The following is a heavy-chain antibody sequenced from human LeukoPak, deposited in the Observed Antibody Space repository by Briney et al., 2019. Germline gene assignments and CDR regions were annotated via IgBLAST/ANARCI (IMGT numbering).Heavy chain of an antibody. CDR1: GFTFSSYS. CDR3: AREDYYDSSGCFDY. CDR2: ISSSSSTI. J-gene: IGHJ4*02. Sequence: PGGSLRLSCAASGFTFSSYSMIWVRQAPGKGLEWVSYISSSSSTIYYADSVKGRFTISRDNAKNSLYLQMNSLRAEDTAVYYCAREDYYDSSGCFDYWGQGTLVTVSS. D-gene: IGHD3-22*01. V-gene: IGHV3-48*01.